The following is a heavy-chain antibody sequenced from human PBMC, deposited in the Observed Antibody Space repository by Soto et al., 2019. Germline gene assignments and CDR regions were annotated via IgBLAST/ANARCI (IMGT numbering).Heavy chain of an antibody. CDR1: GFTFSSYA. J-gene: IGHJ4*02. CDR2: ISYDGSNK. V-gene: IGHV3-30-3*01. Sequence: GGSLRLSCAASGFTFSSYAMHWVRQAPGKGLEWVAVISYDGSNKYYADSVKGRFTISRDNSKNTLYLQMNSLRAEDTAVYCCARSGGVYDYLGSKYFDYWGQGTLVTVSS. D-gene: IGHD5-12*01. CDR3: ARSGGVYDYLGSKYFDY.